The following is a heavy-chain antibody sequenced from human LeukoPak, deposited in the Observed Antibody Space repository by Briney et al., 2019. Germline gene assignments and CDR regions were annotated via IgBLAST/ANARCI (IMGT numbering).Heavy chain of an antibody. D-gene: IGHD5/OR15-5a*01. CDR2: ISGDGGST. V-gene: IGHV3-43*02. CDR1: GFTFDDYA. J-gene: IGHJ6*03. CDR3: AKDTLSAILYYYMDV. Sequence: GGSLRLSCAASGFTFDDYAMHWVRQAPGKGLEWVSLISGDGGSTYYADSVKGRFTISRDNSKNSLYLQMNSLRTEDTALYYCAKDTLSAILYYYMDVWGKGTTVTVSS.